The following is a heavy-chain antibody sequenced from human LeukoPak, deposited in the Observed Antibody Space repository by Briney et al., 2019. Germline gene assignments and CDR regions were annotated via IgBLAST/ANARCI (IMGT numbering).Heavy chain of an antibody. CDR3: ARSPSYYYADY. V-gene: IGHV4-34*01. CDR2: IYYSGSS. CDR1: GGSFSGYY. J-gene: IGHJ4*02. D-gene: IGHD3-10*01. Sequence: PSETLSLTCAVYGGSFSGYYWSWIRQPPGKGLEWIGSIYYSGSSYYNPSLKSRVTISVDTSKNQLSLKLSSVTAADTAVYYCARSPSYYYADYWGQGTLVTVSS.